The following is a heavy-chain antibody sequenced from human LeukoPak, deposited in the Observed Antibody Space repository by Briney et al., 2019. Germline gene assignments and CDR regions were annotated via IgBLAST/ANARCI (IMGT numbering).Heavy chain of an antibody. V-gene: IGHV3-74*01. J-gene: IGHJ4*02. CDR3: ASDYYDSSGYYGPFGY. D-gene: IGHD3-22*01. Sequence: PGGSLRLSCAASGFTFSSYWMHWVRQAPGKGLVWVSRTNSDGSSTSYADSVKGRFTISRDNAKNTLYLQMNSLRAEDTAVYYCASDYYDSSGYYGPFGYWGQGTLVTVSS. CDR2: TNSDGSST. CDR1: GFTFSSYW.